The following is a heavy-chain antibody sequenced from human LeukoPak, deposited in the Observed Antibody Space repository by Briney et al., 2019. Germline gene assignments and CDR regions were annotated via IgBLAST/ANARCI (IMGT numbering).Heavy chain of an antibody. CDR1: GYSFTSYW. J-gene: IGHJ2*01. Sequence: GESLKISCKGSGYSFTSYWIGWVRQLPGKGLEWMGIIYPGDSDTRYSPPFQGQVTISADKSISTAYLQWSSLKASDTAMYYCARQMDYRSRYFDLWGRGTLVTVSS. CDR3: ARQMDYRSRYFDL. V-gene: IGHV5-51*01. CDR2: IYPGDSDT. D-gene: IGHD3/OR15-3a*01.